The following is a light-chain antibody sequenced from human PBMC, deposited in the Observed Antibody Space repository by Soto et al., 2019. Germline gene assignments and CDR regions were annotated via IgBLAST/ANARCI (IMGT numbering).Light chain of an antibody. CDR1: RSDVGSYNL. Sequence: QSVLTQPASVSGSPGQSITISCTGTRSDVGSYNLVSWYQQHPGKAPKVMIYEDIKRPSGVSNRFSGSKSDNTASLTISGLQAEDEAEYYCCSYAESSTDVVGTGTKLTVL. CDR3: CSYAESSTDV. CDR2: EDI. J-gene: IGLJ1*01. V-gene: IGLV2-23*01.